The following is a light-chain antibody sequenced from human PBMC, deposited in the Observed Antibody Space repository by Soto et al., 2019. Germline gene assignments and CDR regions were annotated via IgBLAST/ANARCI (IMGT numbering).Light chain of an antibody. V-gene: IGKV1-5*03. J-gene: IGKJ5*01. Sequence: IRMTPSPSTLSASLGDRVTITCRASQSISSWLAWYQQKPGKAPKLLIYKASSLESGVPSRFSGSGSGTEFTLTISSLQPDDFATYYCQQYNSYTITFGQGTRLEI. CDR2: KAS. CDR1: QSISSW. CDR3: QQYNSYTIT.